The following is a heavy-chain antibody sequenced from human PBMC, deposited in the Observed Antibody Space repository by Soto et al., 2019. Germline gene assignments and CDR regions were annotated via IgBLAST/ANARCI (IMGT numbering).Heavy chain of an antibody. Sequence: EVQLVESGGGLVQPGGSLRLSCAASGFTFGNYWMHWVRQAPGKGLVWVSRISDYRRLTYADSVKDRFIIARDDARSELYLQLKDLRVEDTATYYCSRWGLEPIDHWGQGALVTISS. CDR2: ISDYRRL. CDR3: SRWGLEPIDH. D-gene: IGHD7-27*01. V-gene: IGHV3-74*03. CDR1: GFTFGNYW. J-gene: IGHJ4*02.